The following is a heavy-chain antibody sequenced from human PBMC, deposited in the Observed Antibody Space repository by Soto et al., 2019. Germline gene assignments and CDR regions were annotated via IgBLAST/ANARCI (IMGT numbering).Heavy chain of an antibody. CDR2: IKRKTDGGTT. Sequence: GGSLRLSCAASGFTFSNAWMSWVRQAPGKGLEWVGRIKRKTDGGTTDYAAPVKGRFTISRDDSKNTLYLQMNSLKTEDTAVYYFTSGIVVVIPYGMDVWGQGTTVTVSS. D-gene: IGHD3-22*01. V-gene: IGHV3-15*01. CDR1: GFTFSNAW. CDR3: TSGIVVVIPYGMDV. J-gene: IGHJ6*02.